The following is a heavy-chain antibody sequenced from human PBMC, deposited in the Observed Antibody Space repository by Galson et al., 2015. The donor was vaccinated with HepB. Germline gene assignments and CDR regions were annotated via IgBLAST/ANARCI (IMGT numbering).Heavy chain of an antibody. CDR1: GYTFTSYY. CDR2: INPSGGST. V-gene: IGHV1-46*01. D-gene: IGHD4-17*01. J-gene: IGHJ3*02. CDR3: ARVDPTTGGGGGAFDI. Sequence: SVKVSCKASGYTFTSYYMHWVRQAPGQGLEWVGIINPSGGSTSYAQKFQGRVTMTRDTSTSTVYMELSSLRSEDTAVYYCARVDPTTGGGGGAFDIWGQGTMVTVSS.